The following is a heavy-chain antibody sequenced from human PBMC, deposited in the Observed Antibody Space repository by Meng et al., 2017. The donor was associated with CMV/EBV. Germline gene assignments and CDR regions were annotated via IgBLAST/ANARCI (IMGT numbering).Heavy chain of an antibody. CDR3: ARDRGVLRFLEWTHPRVDRGPVWFDP. V-gene: IGHV4-59*01. D-gene: IGHD3-3*01. CDR1: GGSISSYY. J-gene: IGHJ5*02. Sequence: GSLRLSCTVSGGSISSYYWSWIRQHPGKGLEWIGYIYYSGSTNYNPSLKSRVTISVDTSKNQFSLKLSSVTAADTAVYYCARDRGVLRFLEWTHPRVDRGPVWFDPWGQGTLVTVSS. CDR2: IYYSGST.